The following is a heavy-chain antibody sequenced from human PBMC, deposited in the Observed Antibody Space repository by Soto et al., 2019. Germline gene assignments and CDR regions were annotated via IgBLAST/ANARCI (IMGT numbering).Heavy chain of an antibody. D-gene: IGHD3-10*01. CDR1: GDSISSSNW. CDR3: ARDNYYGSGSYYDY. J-gene: IGHJ4*02. Sequence: LSLTCAVSGDSISSSNWWSWVRQPPGKGLEWIGEIYHSGSTNYNPSLKSRVTISVDKSKNQFSLKLSSVTAADTAVYYCARDNYYGSGSYYDYWGQGTLVTVSS. V-gene: IGHV4-4*02. CDR2: IYHSGST.